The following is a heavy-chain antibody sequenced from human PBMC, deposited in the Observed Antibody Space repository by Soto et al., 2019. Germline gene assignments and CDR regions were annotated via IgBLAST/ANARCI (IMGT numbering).Heavy chain of an antibody. D-gene: IGHD3-3*01. Sequence: EVQLVESGGGLVKPGGSLRLSCAASGFTFSNAWMSWVLQAPGKGLEWVGRIKSKTDGGTTDYAAPVKGRFTISRDDSKNTLYLQMNSLKTEDTAVYYCTTEYYDFWSGALNWCDPWGQGTLVTVSS. V-gene: IGHV3-15*01. J-gene: IGHJ5*02. CDR2: IKSKTDGGTT. CDR3: TTEYYDFWSGALNWCDP. CDR1: GFTFSNAW.